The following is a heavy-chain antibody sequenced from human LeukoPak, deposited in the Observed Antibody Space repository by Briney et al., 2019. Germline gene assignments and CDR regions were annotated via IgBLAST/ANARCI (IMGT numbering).Heavy chain of an antibody. CDR3: ARDSRWGTMDPSTTDY. CDR1: GGTFSSYA. J-gene: IGHJ4*02. V-gene: IGHV1-69*06. D-gene: IGHD5/OR15-5a*01. CDR2: IIPIFGTA. Sequence: GASVKVSRKASGGTFSSYAISWVRQAPGQGLEWMGGIIPIFGTANYAQKFQGRVTITADKSTSTAYMELSSLRSEDTAVYYCARDSRWGTMDPSTTDYWGQGTLVTVSS.